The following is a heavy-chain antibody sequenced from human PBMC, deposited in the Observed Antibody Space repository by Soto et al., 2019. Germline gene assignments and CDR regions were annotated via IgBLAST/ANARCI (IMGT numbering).Heavy chain of an antibody. CDR3: AGGDYYHSSGYYFYYYTMDV. J-gene: IGHJ6*02. CDR2: VYYGGST. CDR1: GGSISSSSYY. V-gene: IGHV4-39*01. D-gene: IGHD3-22*01. Sequence: PSETLSLTYTVSGGSISSSSYYWGWIRQPPGKGLEWIGNVYYGGSTYYNPSLKSRVTISVETSKSQFSLKLSSVTAADTAVYYCAGGDYYHSSGYYFYYYTMDVWGQGTTVT.